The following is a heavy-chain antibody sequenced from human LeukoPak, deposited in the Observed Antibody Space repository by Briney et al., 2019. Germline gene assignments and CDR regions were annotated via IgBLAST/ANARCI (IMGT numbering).Heavy chain of an antibody. V-gene: IGHV1-46*01. CDR3: ARAKYYYDSTYGY. Sequence: ASVRVSCKASGYTFTSYYMYWVRQAPGQGLEWMGVINPSDGDTSYTQKFQGRVTMTRDTSTSTVYMQLSSLRSEDTAIYYCARAKYYYDSTYGYWGQGTLVTVSS. J-gene: IGHJ4*02. D-gene: IGHD3-22*01. CDR1: GYTFTSYY. CDR2: INPSDGDT.